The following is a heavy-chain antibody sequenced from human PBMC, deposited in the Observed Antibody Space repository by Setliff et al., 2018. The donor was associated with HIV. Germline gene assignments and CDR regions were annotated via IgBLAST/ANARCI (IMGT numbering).Heavy chain of an antibody. CDR2: INQDGSEK. D-gene: IGHD2-21*01. V-gene: IGHV3-7*03. CDR3: ARDPQRGDGYSCDYLDS. CDR1: GFTFTSYW. J-gene: IGHJ4*02. Sequence: PGGSLRLSCVASGFTFTSYWMIWVRQAPGKGLEWVANINQDGSEKHYVDSVKGRFTISRDNAKNSLYLQMNSLTAEDTAVYYCARDPQRGDGYSCDYLDSWGQGTLVTV.